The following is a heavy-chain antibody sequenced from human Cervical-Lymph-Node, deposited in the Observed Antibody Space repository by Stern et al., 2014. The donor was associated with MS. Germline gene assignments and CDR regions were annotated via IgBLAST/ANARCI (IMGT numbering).Heavy chain of an antibody. CDR3: ARAYSSGYYYFDS. CDR1: GYTFTSYA. D-gene: IGHD6-19*01. J-gene: IGHJ4*02. Sequence: QVQLAQSGSELKKPGASVQVSCKASGYTFTSYAIHWVRQAPGQGLEWMGWINTQTGNPTYAQGFTGRFVFSLDTSVNTAYLQISSLKPEDTAIYYCARAYSSGYYYFDSWGQGTLVTVSS. CDR2: INTQTGNP. V-gene: IGHV7-4-1*02.